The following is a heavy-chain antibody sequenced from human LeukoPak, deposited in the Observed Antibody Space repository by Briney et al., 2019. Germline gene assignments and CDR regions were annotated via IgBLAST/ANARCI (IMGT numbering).Heavy chain of an antibody. J-gene: IGHJ4*02. Sequence: PGGSLRLSCAASGFTFSGYPIHWVRQAPGKGLEWVAVISYDGSNKYYADSVKGRFTISRDNSKNTLYLQMNSLRAEDTAVYYCRSNFWSSGGQGTLVTVSS. CDR2: ISYDGSNK. D-gene: IGHD3-3*01. CDR1: GFTFSGYP. CDR3: RSNFWSS. V-gene: IGHV3-30-3*01.